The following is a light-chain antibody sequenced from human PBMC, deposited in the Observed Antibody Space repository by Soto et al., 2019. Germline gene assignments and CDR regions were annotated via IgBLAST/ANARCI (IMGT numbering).Light chain of an antibody. V-gene: IGLV1-47*01. CDR2: RNN. Sequence: QSVLTQPPSASGTPGQRVTISCSGSSSNIGSNYVYWYQQLPGTAPKLLIYRNNQRPSGVPDRFSGSKSGTSASRAISGFRSEDEAVYYCAAWDDSLTGYVVFGGGTKVTVL. J-gene: IGLJ2*01. CDR1: SSNIGSNY. CDR3: AAWDDSLTGYVV.